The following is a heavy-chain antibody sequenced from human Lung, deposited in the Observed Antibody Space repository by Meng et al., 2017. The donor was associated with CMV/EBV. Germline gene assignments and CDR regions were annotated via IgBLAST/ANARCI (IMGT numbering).Heavy chain of an antibody. J-gene: IGHJ4*02. CDR2: ISYDGSNK. Sequence: GESLKISCAASGFTFSSYAMHWVRQAPGKGLEWVAVISYDGSNKYYADSVKGRFTISRDNSKNTLYLQMNSLRAEDTAAYYCAIDRGRFLEWLFPDYWGQGTXVTVSS. V-gene: IGHV3-30*04. D-gene: IGHD3-3*01. CDR3: AIDRGRFLEWLFPDY. CDR1: GFTFSSYA.